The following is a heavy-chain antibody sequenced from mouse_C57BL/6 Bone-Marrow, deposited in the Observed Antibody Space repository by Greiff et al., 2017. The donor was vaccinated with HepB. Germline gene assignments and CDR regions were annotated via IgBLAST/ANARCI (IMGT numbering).Heavy chain of an antibody. CDR1: GFTFSDYY. Sequence: EVQGVESGGGLVQPGGSLKLSCAASGFTFSDYYMYWVRQTPEKRLEWVAYISNGAGSTYYPDTVKGRFTISRDNAKNTLYLQMSRLKSEDTAMYYCARLHYGSSEYYFDYWGQGTTLTVSS. CDR2: ISNGAGST. D-gene: IGHD1-1*01. V-gene: IGHV5-12*01. CDR3: ARLHYGSSEYYFDY. J-gene: IGHJ2*01.